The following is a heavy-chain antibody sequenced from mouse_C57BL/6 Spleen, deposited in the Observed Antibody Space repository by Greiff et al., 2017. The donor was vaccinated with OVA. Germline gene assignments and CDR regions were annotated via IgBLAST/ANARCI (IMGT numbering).Heavy chain of an antibody. D-gene: IGHD1-1*01. V-gene: IGHV1-72*01. CDR3: ARKKPNLLDAMDY. Sequence: QVQLKQPGAELVKPGASVKLSCKASGYTFTSYWMHWVKQRPGRGLEWIGRIDPNSGGTKYNEKFKSKATLTVDKPSSTAYMQLSSLTSEDSAVDYCARKKPNLLDAMDYWGQGTSVTVSS. CDR2: IDPNSGGT. CDR1: GYTFTSYW. J-gene: IGHJ4*01.